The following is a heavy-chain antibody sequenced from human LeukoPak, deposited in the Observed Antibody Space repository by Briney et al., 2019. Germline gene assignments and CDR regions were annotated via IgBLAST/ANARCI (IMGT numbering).Heavy chain of an antibody. V-gene: IGHV3-23*01. J-gene: IGHJ4*02. D-gene: IGHD6-13*01. CDR1: GFTFSSYA. CDR2: ISGSGGST. CDR3: AKDRRYSSSYDY. Sequence: GGSLRLSCEASGFTFSSYAMSWVRQAPGKGLEWVSAISGSGGSTYYADSVKGRFTISRDNSKNTLYLQMNSLRAEDTAVYYCAKDRRYSSSYDYWGQGTLVTVSS.